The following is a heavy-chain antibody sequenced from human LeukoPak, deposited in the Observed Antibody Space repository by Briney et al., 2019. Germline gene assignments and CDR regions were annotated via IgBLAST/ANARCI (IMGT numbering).Heavy chain of an antibody. Sequence: ASVKVSCKASGYTFTSHSINWLRQAPGQGLEWMGWIATNTGNPTYAQGFTGRFVFSLDTSVSTAYLQISSLKAEDTAVYYCARDASTIRFDYWGQGTLVTVSS. CDR3: ARDASTIRFDY. V-gene: IGHV7-4-1*02. D-gene: IGHD5-24*01. J-gene: IGHJ4*02. CDR1: GYTFTSHS. CDR2: IATNTGNP.